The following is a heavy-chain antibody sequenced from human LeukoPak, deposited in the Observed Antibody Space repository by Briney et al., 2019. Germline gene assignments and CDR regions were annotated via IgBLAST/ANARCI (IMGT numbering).Heavy chain of an antibody. CDR3: TTDRLGSWYGRQVPASFDC. D-gene: IGHD6-13*01. CDR1: GGSISSSSYY. Sequence: PSETLSLTCTVSGGSISSSSYYWGWIRQPPGKGLEWIGSIYHTGSTYYNPSLRSRVTVSVDTHKNQFSLKVTSLTAADTAVYYCTTDRLGSWYGRQVPASFDCWGQGTLVTVSA. V-gene: IGHV4-39*07. J-gene: IGHJ4*02. CDR2: IYHTGST.